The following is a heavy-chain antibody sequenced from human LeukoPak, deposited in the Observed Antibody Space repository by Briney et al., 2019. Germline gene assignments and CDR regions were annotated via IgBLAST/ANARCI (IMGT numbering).Heavy chain of an antibody. CDR3: ARGYFLGFDY. CDR2: ISTSGRTI. V-gene: IGHV3-11*04. D-gene: IGHD2/OR15-2a*01. J-gene: IGHJ4*02. Sequence: PGGSLRLSCAASGFTFSDYYMSWIRQAPGKGLEWVSYISTSGRTIYYADSVKGRLTISRDNAKNSLYLQMNSLRAEDAAVYYCARGYFLGFDYWGQGTLVTVSS. CDR1: GFTFSDYY.